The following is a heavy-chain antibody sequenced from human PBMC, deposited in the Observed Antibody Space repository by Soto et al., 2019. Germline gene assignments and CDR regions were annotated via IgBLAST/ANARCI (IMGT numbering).Heavy chain of an antibody. CDR2: IYYRGNT. Sequence: SQPKPLPSTFADCTSSNYYCRCIRKTQGKGLEWIGYIYYRGNTNYNPSLKRRVTIAVDTSKNQFSLRVSSVTAADTVVYYCARARRGSYFVLEFWGLGTLVTVSS. CDR3: ARARRGSYFVLEF. CDR1: DCTSSNYY. V-gene: IGHV4-59*12. D-gene: IGHD3-10*01. J-gene: IGHJ4*02.